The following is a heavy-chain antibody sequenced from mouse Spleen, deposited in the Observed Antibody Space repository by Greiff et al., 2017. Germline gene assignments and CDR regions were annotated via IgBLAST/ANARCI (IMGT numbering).Heavy chain of an antibody. D-gene: IGHD4-1*01. V-gene: IGHV5-17*01. CDR3: ARGGDWDVPYYFDY. J-gene: IGHJ2*01. CDR1: GFTFSDYG. CDR2: ISSGSSTI. Sequence: EVQLVESGGGLVKPGGSLKLSCAASGFTFSDYGMHWVRQAPEKGLEWVAYISSGSSTIYYADTVKGRFTISRDNAKNTLFLQMTSLRSEDTAMYYCARGGDWDVPYYFDYWGQGTTLTVSS.